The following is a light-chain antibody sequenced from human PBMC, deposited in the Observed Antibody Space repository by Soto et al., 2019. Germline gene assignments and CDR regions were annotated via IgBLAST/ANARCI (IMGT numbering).Light chain of an antibody. V-gene: IGKV3-20*01. CDR3: QKYGSSRGT. CDR1: QSVRSTS. J-gene: IGKJ1*01. CDR2: GAS. Sequence: DIVLTQSPGTLSLSPGERATLSCRASQSVRSTSLAWYQQKPGQAPRLLIYGASSRATGIPDRFSGSGSGTDFTLTISRLEPEDFAVYYCQKYGSSRGTFGQGTKVDSK.